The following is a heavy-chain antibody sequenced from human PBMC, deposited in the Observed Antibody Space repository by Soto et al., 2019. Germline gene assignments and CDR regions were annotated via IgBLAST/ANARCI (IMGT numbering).Heavy chain of an antibody. CDR3: VRVSFDYYGSGSYPAWFDR. CDR1: GYTFTSYG. Sequence: ASVKVSCKASGYTFTSYGISWVRQAPGQGLEWKGWISAYNGNTNYAQKLQGRVTMTTDTSTGTAYMELRSLRSDDTAVYYCVRVSFDYYGSGSYPAWFDRWGKGTLVTVAS. V-gene: IGHV1-18*01. CDR2: ISAYNGNT. J-gene: IGHJ5*02. D-gene: IGHD3-10*01.